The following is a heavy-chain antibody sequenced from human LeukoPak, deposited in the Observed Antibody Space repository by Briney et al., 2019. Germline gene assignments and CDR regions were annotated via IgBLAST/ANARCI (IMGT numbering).Heavy chain of an antibody. CDR1: GGSSSSGGYP. CDR2: IYHSGST. CDR3: ARRFLNYYDSSGYYHDAFDI. Sequence: SETLSRTCAVSGGSSSSGGYPWSWLRQPPGKGLEWIGYIYHSGSTYSNPALKSRVTISVDRSKNQFSLKLSSVTAADTAVYYCARRFLNYYDSSGYYHDAFDIWGQGTMVTVSS. V-gene: IGHV4-30-2*01. J-gene: IGHJ3*02. D-gene: IGHD3-22*01.